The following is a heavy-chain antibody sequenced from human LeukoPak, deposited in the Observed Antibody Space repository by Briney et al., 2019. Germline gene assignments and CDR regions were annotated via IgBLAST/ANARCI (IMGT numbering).Heavy chain of an antibody. J-gene: IGHJ4*02. V-gene: IGHV3-15*01. CDR3: TTDPGDYEIY. CDR1: GLTFRNAW. Sequence: GGSLRLSCAASGLTFRNAWMSWVRQAPGKGLEWVGRIKSKTDGGTVDYAAPVKGRFTISSDDSRNTLSLQMNSLKTEDTAVYYCTTDPGDYEIYWGQGTLVTVSS. D-gene: IGHD4-17*01. CDR2: IKSKTDGGTV.